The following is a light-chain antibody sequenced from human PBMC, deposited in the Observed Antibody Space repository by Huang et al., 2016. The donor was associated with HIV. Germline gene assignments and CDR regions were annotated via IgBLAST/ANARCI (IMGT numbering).Light chain of an antibody. CDR3: QQRSNWPPSIT. V-gene: IGKV3-11*01. Sequence: DIVLTQSPATLSLSPGERATLSCRASQSVGSYLAWYQQKPGQAPRLLSYDASNRATGIPARFNGSGSGTDFTLTISSLEPEDFAVYSCQQRSNWPPSITFGQGTRLEIK. CDR1: QSVGSY. J-gene: IGKJ5*01. CDR2: DAS.